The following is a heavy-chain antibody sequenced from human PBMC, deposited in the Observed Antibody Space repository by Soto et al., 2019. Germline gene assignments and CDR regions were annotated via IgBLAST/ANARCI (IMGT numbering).Heavy chain of an antibody. Sequence: PSETLSLTCAVSGGSISSGGYYWSWIRQHPGKGLEWIGYIYYSGSTYYNPSLKSRVTISVDTSKNQFSLKLSSVTAADTAVYYCATLSGYSSGWRFDYWGQGTLVTVSS. CDR1: GGSISSGGYY. CDR2: IYYSGST. CDR3: ATLSGYSSGWRFDY. D-gene: IGHD6-19*01. V-gene: IGHV4-31*11. J-gene: IGHJ4*02.